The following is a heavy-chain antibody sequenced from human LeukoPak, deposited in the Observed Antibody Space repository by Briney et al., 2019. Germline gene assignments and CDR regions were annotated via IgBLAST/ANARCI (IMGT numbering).Heavy chain of an antibody. J-gene: IGHJ6*02. CDR1: GFTFSSYG. V-gene: IGHV3-33*01. CDR3: ARDRVQIGGWNYYGSGSPSGYGMDV. D-gene: IGHD3-10*01. Sequence: GGSLRLSCAASGFTFSSYGMHWVRQAPGKGLEWVAVIWYDGSNKYYADSVKGRLTISRDNSKNTLYLRMNSLRAEDTAVYYCARDRVQIGGWNYYGSGSPSGYGMDVWGQGTTVTVSS. CDR2: IWYDGSNK.